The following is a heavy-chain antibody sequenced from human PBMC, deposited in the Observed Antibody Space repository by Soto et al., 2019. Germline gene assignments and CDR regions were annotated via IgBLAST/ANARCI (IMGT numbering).Heavy chain of an antibody. CDR3: ARYRRGDFSGGYFQY. CDR2: ISAYNGNT. CDR1: GYTFISYG. J-gene: IGHJ1*01. V-gene: IGHV1-18*04. Sequence: ASVKVSCKATGYTFISYGISGVRQAPGQGLEGMGWISAYNGNTNYAQKLQGRVTMTTDTSTSAANVEPRSRRYGDTAVYYCARYRRGDFSGGYFQYWGQGTLVTVSS. D-gene: IGHD3-3*01.